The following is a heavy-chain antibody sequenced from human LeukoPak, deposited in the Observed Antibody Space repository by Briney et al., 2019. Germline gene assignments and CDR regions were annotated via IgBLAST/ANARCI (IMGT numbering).Heavy chain of an antibody. CDR3: ARGPYSSSFSSDY. J-gene: IGHJ4*02. CDR1: GFTFDDYA. V-gene: IGHV3-9*01. CDR2: ISWNSGSI. Sequence: GRSLRLSCAASGFTFDDYAMHWVRQAPGKGLEWVSGISWNSGSIGYADSVKGRFTISRDNAKNSLYLQMNSLRAEDTAVYYCARGPYSSSFSSDYWGQGTLVTVSS. D-gene: IGHD6-6*01.